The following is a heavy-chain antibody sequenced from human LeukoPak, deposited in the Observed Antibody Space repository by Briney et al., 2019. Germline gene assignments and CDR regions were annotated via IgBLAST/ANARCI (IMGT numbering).Heavy chain of an antibody. V-gene: IGHV1-2*02. CDR2: INPNSGGT. Sequence: GASVKVSCKASGYTFTGYYMHWVRQAPGQGLEWMGWINPNSGGTNYAQKFQGRVTMTRDTSISTAYMELSRLRSDDTAVYYCARDLSYDSSGYYSSWSDYYYYGMDVWGQGTTVTVSS. CDR3: ARDLSYDSSGYYSSWSDYYYYGMDV. CDR1: GYTFTGYY. J-gene: IGHJ6*02. D-gene: IGHD3-22*01.